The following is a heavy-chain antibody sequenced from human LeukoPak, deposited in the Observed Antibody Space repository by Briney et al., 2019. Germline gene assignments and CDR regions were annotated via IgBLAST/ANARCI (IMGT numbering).Heavy chain of an antibody. CDR3: ARDKEPGWFDP. V-gene: IGHV3-33*01. Sequence: PGRSLRLSCAASGFTFSSYDMHWVRQAPGKGLEWVAVIWYDGSNKYYADSVKGRFTISRDNSKNTLYLQMNSLRAEDTAVYYCARDKEPGWFDPWGQGTLVTVSP. CDR1: GFTFSSYD. CDR2: IWYDGSNK. J-gene: IGHJ5*02.